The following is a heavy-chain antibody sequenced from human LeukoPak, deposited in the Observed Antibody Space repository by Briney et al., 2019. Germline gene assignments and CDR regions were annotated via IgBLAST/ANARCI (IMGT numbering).Heavy chain of an antibody. J-gene: IGHJ3*02. Sequence: PGGSLRLSYAASGFTFSSYAMHWVRQAPGKGLEWVAVISYDGSNKYYADSVKGRFTISRDNSKNTLYLQMNSLRAEDTAVYYCAREGVLRKGYNAFDIWGQGTMVTVSS. CDR1: GFTFSSYA. V-gene: IGHV3-30-3*01. CDR3: AREGVLRKGYNAFDI. CDR2: ISYDGSNK. D-gene: IGHD6-13*01.